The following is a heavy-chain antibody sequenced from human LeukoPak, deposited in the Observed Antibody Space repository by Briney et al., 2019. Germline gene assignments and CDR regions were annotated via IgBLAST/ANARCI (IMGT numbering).Heavy chain of an antibody. Sequence: GESLKISCKGSGYSFTSYWIGWVRQMPGKGLEWMGIIYPGDSDTRYSPSFQGQVTISADESISTAYLQWSSLKASDTAMYYCARRPASMTLSSSTSFDYWGQGTLVTVSS. J-gene: IGHJ4*02. CDR1: GYSFTSYW. V-gene: IGHV5-51*01. D-gene: IGHD6-6*01. CDR2: IYPGDSDT. CDR3: ARRPASMTLSSSTSFDY.